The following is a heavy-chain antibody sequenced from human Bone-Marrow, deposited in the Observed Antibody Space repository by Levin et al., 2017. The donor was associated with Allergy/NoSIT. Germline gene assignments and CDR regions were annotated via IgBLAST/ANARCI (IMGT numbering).Heavy chain of an antibody. CDR3: ARHLAARLGANDGMDV. CDR2: LYYSGST. J-gene: IGHJ6*02. V-gene: IGHV4-39*01. D-gene: IGHD6-6*01. Sequence: SETLSLTCTVSGDSISSSSSYWVWIRQPPGKGLEWIGSLYYSGSTYYNPSLNSRVTISVDTSKNQFSLKLNSVTAADTAVYYCARHLAARLGANDGMDVWGQGTTVTVSS. CDR1: GDSISSSSSY.